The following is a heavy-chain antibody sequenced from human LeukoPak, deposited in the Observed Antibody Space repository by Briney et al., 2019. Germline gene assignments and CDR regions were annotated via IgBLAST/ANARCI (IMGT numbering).Heavy chain of an antibody. Sequence: GGSLRLSCAASGFTFSSYAMSWVRQAPGKGLEWVSAISGSGSSTYYADSVKGRFTISRDNSKDTLYLQMNSLRAEDTAVYYCAKDEGYCSGGSCWSGYNWFDPWGQGTLVTVSS. CDR1: GFTFSSYA. D-gene: IGHD2-15*01. J-gene: IGHJ5*02. CDR3: AKDEGYCSGGSCWSGYNWFDP. CDR2: ISGSGSST. V-gene: IGHV3-23*01.